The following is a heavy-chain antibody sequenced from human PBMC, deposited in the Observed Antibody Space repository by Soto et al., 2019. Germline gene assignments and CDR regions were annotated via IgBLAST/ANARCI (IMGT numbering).Heavy chain of an antibody. CDR3: AKEVSSWFHGMDV. J-gene: IGHJ6*02. Sequence: EVQLVESGGGLVKPGGSLRLSCAASGFTFSSYSMNWVRQAPGKGLEWDSSLSSSTSYIYYADSVKGRFTISRDTAKNSLYLQMNNLRAEDTAVYYCAKEVSSWFHGMDVWGQGTTVTVSS. CDR1: GFTFSSYS. CDR2: LSSSTSYI. D-gene: IGHD6-13*01. V-gene: IGHV3-21*01.